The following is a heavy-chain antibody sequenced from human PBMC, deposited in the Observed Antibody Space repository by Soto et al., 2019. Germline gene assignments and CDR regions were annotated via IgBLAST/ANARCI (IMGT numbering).Heavy chain of an antibody. Sequence: PGGSLRLSCAASGFTFSNAWINWVRQAPGKGLEWVGRIKSKTDGGTTDFAAPVKGRFAISRDDSKDMVYLQMNSLKTEDTGIYYCARGTGDFWSGYDDYWGQGTVVTVSS. D-gene: IGHD3-3*01. J-gene: IGHJ4*02. V-gene: IGHV3-15*07. CDR3: ARGTGDFWSGYDDY. CDR1: GFTFSNAW. CDR2: IKSKTDGGTT.